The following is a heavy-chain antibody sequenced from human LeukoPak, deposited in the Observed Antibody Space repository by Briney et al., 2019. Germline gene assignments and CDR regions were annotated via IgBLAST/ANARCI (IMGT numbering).Heavy chain of an antibody. V-gene: IGHV4-34*01. CDR1: SESFSGGY. D-gene: IGHD5-24*01. Sequence: SETLSLTCSVYSESFSGGYWSWIRQPPGKGLEWIGEINHSGSTNYNPSLKSRVTISVDTSENQFSLKLSSVTAADTAVYYCARMGPEMATIRDYWGQGTLVTVSS. J-gene: IGHJ4*02. CDR3: ARMGPEMATIRDY. CDR2: INHSGST.